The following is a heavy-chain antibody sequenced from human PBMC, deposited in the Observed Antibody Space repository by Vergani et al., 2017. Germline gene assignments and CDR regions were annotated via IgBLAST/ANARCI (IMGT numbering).Heavy chain of an antibody. CDR2: SKPKTEGGTT. D-gene: IGHD6-25*01. J-gene: IGHJ4*02. Sequence: EVRLVESGGGLVKPGGSLRLSCQVSGFDFSQAWMNWVRQSPGKGLEYIGLSKPKTEGGTTHYNAAMKGRVTISRDNAMNSLYLQMNSLRAEDTAVYYCARRMSAAVHSLDYWGQGTLVTVSS. CDR3: ARRMSAAVHSLDY. V-gene: IGHV3-15*01. CDR1: GFDFSQAW.